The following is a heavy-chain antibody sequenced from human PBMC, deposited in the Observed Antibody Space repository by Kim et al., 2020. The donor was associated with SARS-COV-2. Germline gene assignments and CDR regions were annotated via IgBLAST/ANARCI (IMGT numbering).Heavy chain of an antibody. V-gene: IGHV1-69*06. Sequence: SVKVSCKASGGTFSTFAISWVRQAPGQGLEWMGGIIPTFGTTNFAQKFLGRVTVTADKSTSTAYMELSSLRSEDTALYYCSREGCRDGDCYPGFYYGMDVWGQGTTVPVSS. CDR3: SREGCRDGDCYPGFYYGMDV. CDR1: GGTFSTFA. CDR2: IIPTFGTT. J-gene: IGHJ6*02. D-gene: IGHD2-21*02.